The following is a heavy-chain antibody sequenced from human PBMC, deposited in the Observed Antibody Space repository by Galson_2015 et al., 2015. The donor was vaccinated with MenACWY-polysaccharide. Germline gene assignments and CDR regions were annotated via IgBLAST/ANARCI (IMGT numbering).Heavy chain of an antibody. Sequence: PALVKPTQPLTLTCTFSGFPLTTSGMRANWIRQPPGKALEWLARIDWDGDKFYSTSLKTRLTISKDTSKNQVVLTMTNMDPVDTATYYCARSRDGSNFDYWGQGTLVTVSS. J-gene: IGHJ4*02. CDR1: GFPLTTSGMR. D-gene: IGHD5-24*01. V-gene: IGHV2-70*04. CDR2: IDWDGDK. CDR3: ARSRDGSNFDY.